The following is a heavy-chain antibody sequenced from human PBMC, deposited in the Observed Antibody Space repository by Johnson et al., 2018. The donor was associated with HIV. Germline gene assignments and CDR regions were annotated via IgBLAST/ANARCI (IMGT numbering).Heavy chain of an antibody. V-gene: IGHV3-66*01. D-gene: IGHD7-27*01. CDR3: ARVIPGNWVGGFDV. CDR2: IYSGGST. Sequence: VQLVESGVGVVHPGGSLRLSCAASGFTVSSNYMSWVRQAPGKGLEWVSVIYSGGSTYYADSVEGRFTISRDNSKNKLYLQMNSLRAEDTAMYYCARVIPGNWVGGFDVWGQGTMVSVSS. J-gene: IGHJ3*01. CDR1: GFTVSSNY.